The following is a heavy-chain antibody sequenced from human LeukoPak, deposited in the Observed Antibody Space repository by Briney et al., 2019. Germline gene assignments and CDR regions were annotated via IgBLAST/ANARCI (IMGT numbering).Heavy chain of an antibody. D-gene: IGHD3-3*01. V-gene: IGHV4-59*08. Sequence: SETLSLTCTVSGGSISSYYWSWIRQPPGKGLEWIGYIYYSGSTNYNPSLKSRVTISVDTSKNQFSLKLSSMTAADTAVYYCASSEKDEVLRFLEWSPGFDHWGQGTLVTVSS. CDR1: GGSISSYY. CDR3: ASSEKDEVLRFLEWSPGFDH. J-gene: IGHJ4*02. CDR2: IYYSGST.